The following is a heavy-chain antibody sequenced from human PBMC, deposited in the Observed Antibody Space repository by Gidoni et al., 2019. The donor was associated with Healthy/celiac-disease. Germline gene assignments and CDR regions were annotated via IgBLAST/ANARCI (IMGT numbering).Heavy chain of an antibody. J-gene: IGHJ4*02. D-gene: IGHD3-10*01. V-gene: IGHV3-30*18. CDR1: GLTFSSYG. Sequence: QVQLVESGGGVVQPGRSLRLSCEASGLTFSSYGMHWVRQAPGKGLEWVAVISYDGSNKYYADSVKGRFTISRDNSKNTLYLQMNSLSAEDTAVYYCAKLMGYGSGSSIEMWGQGTLVTVSS. CDR3: AKLMGYGSGSSIEM. CDR2: ISYDGSNK.